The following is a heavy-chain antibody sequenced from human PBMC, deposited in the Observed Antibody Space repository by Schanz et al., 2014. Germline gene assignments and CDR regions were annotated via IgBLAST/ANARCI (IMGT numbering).Heavy chain of an antibody. V-gene: IGHV3-74*01. J-gene: IGHJ3*01. CDR1: GFTFSTTG. Sequence: VRLVESGGGVVQPGGSLRLSCAASGFTFSTTGMHWVRQAPGKGLVWVARINSDGSSTSYADSVKGRFTISRGNAKNTLYLQMNNLRAEDTAVYYCVRDAGRDGYNLAFDVWGQGTLVTVSS. CDR3: VRDAGRDGYNLAFDV. CDR2: INSDGSST. D-gene: IGHD1-1*01.